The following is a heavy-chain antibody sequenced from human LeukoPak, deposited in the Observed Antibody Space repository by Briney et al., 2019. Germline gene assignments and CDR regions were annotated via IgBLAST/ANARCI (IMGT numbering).Heavy chain of an antibody. V-gene: IGHV4-59*01. Sequence: SETLSLTCAVYGGSFSDYYWSWIRQSPGKGLEWIGYIYYSGSTNYNPSLKSRVTISVDTSKNQFSLKLSSVTAADTAVYYCASGKYTALANYFDCWGQGTLVTVSS. D-gene: IGHD5-18*01. CDR1: GGSFSDYY. CDR2: IYYSGST. J-gene: IGHJ4*02. CDR3: ASGKYTALANYFDC.